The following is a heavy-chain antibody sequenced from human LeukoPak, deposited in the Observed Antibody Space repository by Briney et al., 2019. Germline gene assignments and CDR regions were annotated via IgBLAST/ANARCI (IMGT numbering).Heavy chain of an antibody. D-gene: IGHD3-16*01. J-gene: IGHJ4*02. CDR1: GFTFSSYS. CDR2: ISSSSSYI. CDR3: ARGAWGTSVHFDK. V-gene: IGHV3-21*01. Sequence: GGSLRLSCAASGFTFSSYSMNWVRQAPGKGLEWVSSISSSSSYIYYADSVKGRFTISRDNAKNSLYLQMNSLRAEDTAVYYCARGAWGTSVHFDKWGQGALVTVSS.